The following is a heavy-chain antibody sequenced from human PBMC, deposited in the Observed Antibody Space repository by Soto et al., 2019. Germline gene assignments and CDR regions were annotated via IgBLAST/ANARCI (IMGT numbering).Heavy chain of an antibody. CDR1: GFTYSDNA. V-gene: IGHV3-23*01. J-gene: IGHJ6*02. CDR2: ISGSGGST. CDR3: AKARSIVVVPGATLSYYGMDV. Sequence: EVQLLESGGGLVQPGGSLKLSCAASGFTYSDNAMSWVRQGSGKGLEWVSAISGSGGSTYYTDSVKGRFTISRDNSKNTLYLQMNSLRAEDTAVYYCAKARSIVVVPGATLSYYGMDVWGQGTTVTVSS. D-gene: IGHD2-2*01.